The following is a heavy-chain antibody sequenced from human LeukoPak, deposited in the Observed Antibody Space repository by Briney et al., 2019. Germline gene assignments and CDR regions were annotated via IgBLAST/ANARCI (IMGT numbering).Heavy chain of an antibody. D-gene: IGHD2-15*01. Sequence: GGSLRLSCAASGFSVSYYFMNWVRQAPGRVLEWVSVIYSGGTTYYGNSVKGRFTVSRDNSKNTLYLRMNSLRVEDTAVYYCAKNGGSQCYSHLDSWGQGTLVTVSS. CDR2: IYSGGTT. CDR1: GFSVSYYF. J-gene: IGHJ4*02. V-gene: IGHV3-66*01. CDR3: AKNGGSQCYSHLDS.